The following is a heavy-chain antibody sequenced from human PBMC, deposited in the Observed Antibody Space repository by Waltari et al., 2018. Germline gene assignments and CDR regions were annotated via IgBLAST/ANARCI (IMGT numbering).Heavy chain of an antibody. Sequence: VQLLESGGGLVQPGGSLRLSCAASGFTFSSYAMSWIRQQPGKGLEWSGYSYYSGSTYYNPSLKSRVTISVDTSKNQFSLKLSSVTAADTAVYYCARWVTSYYYYYMDVWGKGTTVTVSS. CDR3: ARWVTSYYYYYMDV. J-gene: IGHJ6*03. V-gene: IGHV4-31*02. CDR2: SYYSGST. D-gene: IGHD4-4*01. CDR1: GFTFSSYA.